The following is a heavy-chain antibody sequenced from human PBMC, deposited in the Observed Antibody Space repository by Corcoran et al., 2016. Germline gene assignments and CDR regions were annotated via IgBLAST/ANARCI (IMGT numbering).Heavy chain of an antibody. CDR3: ASGFHYSF. CDR2: INHSGST. D-gene: IGHD2-21*01. Sequence: QQQQWGAGLLKPSETLSLTCAVYGGSFSGYYWSWIRQPPGKGLEWIGEINHSGSTNYNPSLKSRVTISVDTSKNQFSLKLSSVTAADTAVYYCASGFHYSFWGQGTLVTVSS. V-gene: IGHV4-34*01. CDR1: GGSFSGYY. J-gene: IGHJ4*02.